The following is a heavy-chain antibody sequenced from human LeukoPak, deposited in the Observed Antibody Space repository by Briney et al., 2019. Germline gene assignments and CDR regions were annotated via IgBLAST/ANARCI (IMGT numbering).Heavy chain of an antibody. V-gene: IGHV4-59*12. Sequence: SETLSLTCTVSGGSISSYYWSWIRQPPGKGLEWIGYIYYSGSTNYNPSLKSRVTISVDTSKNQFSLKLSSVTAADTAVYYCAIFPVGIAAAGTLYWGQGTLVTVSP. J-gene: IGHJ4*02. CDR1: GGSISSYY. D-gene: IGHD6-13*01. CDR2: IYYSGST. CDR3: AIFPVGIAAAGTLY.